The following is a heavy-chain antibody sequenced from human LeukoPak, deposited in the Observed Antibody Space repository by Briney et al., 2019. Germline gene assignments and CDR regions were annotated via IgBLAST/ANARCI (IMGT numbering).Heavy chain of an antibody. V-gene: IGHV3-30*04. D-gene: IGHD5-24*01. Sequence: GGSLRLSCAASGFTFSSYAMHWVRQAPGKGLEWVAVISYDGSNKYYADSVKGRFTISRDNSKNTLYLQMNSLRAEDTAVYYCAREEAMATTPGDYWGQGTLVTVSS. CDR1: GFTFSSYA. J-gene: IGHJ4*02. CDR2: ISYDGSNK. CDR3: AREEAMATTPGDY.